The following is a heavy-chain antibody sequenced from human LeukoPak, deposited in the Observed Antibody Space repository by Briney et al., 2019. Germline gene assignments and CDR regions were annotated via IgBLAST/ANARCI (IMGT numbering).Heavy chain of an antibody. CDR1: GYTFTSYG. V-gene: IGHV1-18*01. D-gene: IGHD3-16*01. Sequence: ASVKVSCKASGYTFTSYGISWVRQAPGQGLEWMGWISAYNGNTNYAQKLQGRVTMTTDTSTSTAYMELRSLRSDDTAVYYCASTVGITFGGRHGMDAWGQGTTVTVSS. J-gene: IGHJ6*02. CDR3: ASTVGITFGGRHGMDA. CDR2: ISAYNGNT.